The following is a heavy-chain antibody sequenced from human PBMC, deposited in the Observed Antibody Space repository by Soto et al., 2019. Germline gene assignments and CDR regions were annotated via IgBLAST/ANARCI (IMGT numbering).Heavy chain of an antibody. J-gene: IGHJ5*02. V-gene: IGHV3-48*03. CDR3: ARDLTTVTPDAS. D-gene: IGHD4-17*01. Sequence: GGSLRLSCAASGFTFSSYEMSWVRQAPGKGLEWVSYISSSGSTIYYADSVKGRFTISRDNAKNSLYLQMNSLRAEDTAVYYCARDLTTVTPDASWGQGTLVTVSS. CDR1: GFTFSSYE. CDR2: ISSSGSTI.